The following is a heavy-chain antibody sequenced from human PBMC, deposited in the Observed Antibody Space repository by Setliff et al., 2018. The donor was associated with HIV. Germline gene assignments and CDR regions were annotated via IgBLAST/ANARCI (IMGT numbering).Heavy chain of an antibody. CDR2: IYHSGST. D-gene: IGHD2-2*01. Sequence: KPSETLSLTCTVSGGSISSGYYWGWIRQPPGKGLEWIGSIYHSGSTYYNPSLKSRVTISVDTPKNQFSLKLSSVTAADTAVYYCARTRGYCSKTSCYALRGPDYWGQGTLVTVSS. J-gene: IGHJ4*02. CDR3: ARTRGYCSKTSCYALRGPDY. CDR1: GGSISSGYY. V-gene: IGHV4-38-2*02.